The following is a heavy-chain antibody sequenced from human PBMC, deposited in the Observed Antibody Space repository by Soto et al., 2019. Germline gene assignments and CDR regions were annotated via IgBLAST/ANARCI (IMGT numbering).Heavy chain of an antibody. J-gene: IGHJ4*02. CDR1: GYTFKDYF. D-gene: IGHD1-7*01. CDR3: ARESVVTGTHHFDY. CDR2: INSNTGGT. Sequence: ASVKVSCKASGYTFKDYFLHWGRQAPGQGLECMGWINSNTGGTNYAQKFQGRVTMTRDTPISTAYMELSRLTSDDTAVYHCARESVVTGTHHFDYWGQGTLVTVSS. V-gene: IGHV1-2*02.